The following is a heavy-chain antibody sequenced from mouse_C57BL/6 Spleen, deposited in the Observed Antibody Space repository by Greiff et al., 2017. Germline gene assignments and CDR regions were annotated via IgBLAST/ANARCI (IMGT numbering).Heavy chain of an antibody. Sequence: EVMLVESGGGLVKSGGSLKLSCAASGFTFSDYGMHWVRQAPEKGLEWVAYISSGSSTLYYADTVKGRFTISRDNAKNTLFLQMTSLRSEDTAMYYCAKSRSNSVGAYWGQGNLVTVSA. CDR1: GFTFSDYG. J-gene: IGHJ3*01. CDR3: AKSRSNSVGAY. V-gene: IGHV5-17*01. D-gene: IGHD2-5*01. CDR2: ISSGSSTL.